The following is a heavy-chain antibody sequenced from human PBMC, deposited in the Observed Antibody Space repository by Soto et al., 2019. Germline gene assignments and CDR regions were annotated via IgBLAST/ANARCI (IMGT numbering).Heavy chain of an antibody. Sequence: TGGSLRLSCAASGFTFSSYAMSWVRQAPGKGLEWVSTITTSGGNTYYADSVQGRFTISRDKSKNTLYLQMNSLRAEDTAVYYCAVRYCANGEYYTNNYHYIDVWGKGTTVTVSS. CDR3: AVRYCANGEYYTNNYHYIDV. CDR2: ITTSGGNT. V-gene: IGHV3-23*01. D-gene: IGHD2-8*01. CDR1: GFTFSSYA. J-gene: IGHJ6*03.